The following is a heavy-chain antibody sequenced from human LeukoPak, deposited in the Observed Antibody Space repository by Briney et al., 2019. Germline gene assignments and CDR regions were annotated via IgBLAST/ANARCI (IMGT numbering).Heavy chain of an antibody. CDR1: GFTFSSYA. Sequence: PGGSLRLSCAASGFTFSSYAMSWVRQALGKGLEWVSAISGSGGSTYYGDSVKGRFTISRDNSKNTLYLQMNSLRAEDTAVHYCAIQSRGYYYGSGSYRSGDYFDYWGQGTLVTVSS. D-gene: IGHD3-10*01. V-gene: IGHV3-23*01. CDR2: ISGSGGST. CDR3: AIQSRGYYYGSGSYRSGDYFDY. J-gene: IGHJ4*02.